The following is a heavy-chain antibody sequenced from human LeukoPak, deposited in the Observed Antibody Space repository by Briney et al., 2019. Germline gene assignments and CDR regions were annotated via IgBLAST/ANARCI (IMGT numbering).Heavy chain of an antibody. CDR3: ARDPTYYYDSSGYYF. V-gene: IGHV1-2*06. CDR1: GHTFTGYY. CDR2: INPNSGGT. D-gene: IGHD3-22*01. Sequence: ASVKVSCKASGHTFTGYYMHWVRQVPGQGLEWMGRINPNSGGTNYAQKFQGRVTMTRDTSISTAYMELSRLGSDDTAVYYCARDPTYYYDSSGYYFWGQGTLVTVSS. J-gene: IGHJ4*02.